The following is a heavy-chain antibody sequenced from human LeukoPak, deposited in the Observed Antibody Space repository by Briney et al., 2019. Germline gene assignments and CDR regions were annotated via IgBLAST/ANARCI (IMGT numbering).Heavy chain of an antibody. Sequence: SETLSLTCDVFGGSFTDYFWTWTRQPPGKGLEWIGSIYYSGSTYYNPSLKSRVTISVDTSKNQFSLKLSSVTAADTAVYYCASGEDMVRGVGFDYWGQGTLVTVSS. D-gene: IGHD3-10*01. CDR1: GGSFTDYF. CDR2: IYYSGST. V-gene: IGHV4-34*01. CDR3: ASGEDMVRGVGFDY. J-gene: IGHJ4*02.